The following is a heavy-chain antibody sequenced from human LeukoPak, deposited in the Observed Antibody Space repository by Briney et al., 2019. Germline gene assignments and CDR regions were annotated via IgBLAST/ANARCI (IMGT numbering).Heavy chain of an antibody. CDR1: GYSFTSYW. CDR2: IYPGDSDT. D-gene: IGHD3-10*01. J-gene: IGHJ5*02. Sequence: PGESLKISCKGSGYSFTSYWIGWVRQMPGKGLEWMGIIYPGDSDTRYSPSFQGQVTISADKSISTAYLQWSSLKASDTAMYYCARLWASYGSGEPHWFDPWGQGTLVTVSS. CDR3: ARLWASYGSGEPHWFDP. V-gene: IGHV5-51*01.